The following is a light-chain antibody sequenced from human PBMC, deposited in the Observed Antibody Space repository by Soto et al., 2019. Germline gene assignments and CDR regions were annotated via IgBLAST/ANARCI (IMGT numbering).Light chain of an antibody. CDR1: QSVSSN. V-gene: IGKV3-15*01. J-gene: IGKJ4*01. CDR3: QQYNNWPLT. CDR2: GAS. Sequence: IVMTQSPATLSVSPGERNTLSCRASQSVSSNLAWYHQKPGQAPRLLIYGASTRATGIPARFSGSGSGTEFTLTISSLQSEDFAVYYCQQYNNWPLTFGGGTKVEIK.